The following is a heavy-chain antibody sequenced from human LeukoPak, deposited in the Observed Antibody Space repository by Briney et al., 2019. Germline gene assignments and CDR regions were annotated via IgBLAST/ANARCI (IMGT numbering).Heavy chain of an antibody. Sequence: GGSLRLSCAASGFTFSSYAMSWVRQAPGKGLEWVSAISGSGGSTYYADSVKGRFTISRDNSKNTLYLQMNGLRAEDTAVYYCAKGSSMVRGVSRYQFDYWGQGTLVTVSS. J-gene: IGHJ4*02. CDR3: AKGSSMVRGVSRYQFDY. CDR1: GFTFSSYA. D-gene: IGHD3-10*01. V-gene: IGHV3-23*01. CDR2: ISGSGGST.